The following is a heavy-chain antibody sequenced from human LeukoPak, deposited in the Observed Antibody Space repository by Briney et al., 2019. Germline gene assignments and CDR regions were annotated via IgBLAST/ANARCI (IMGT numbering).Heavy chain of an antibody. Sequence: GGSLRLSCAASGFTFSSYAMGWVRQAPGKGLEWVSAISGSGGSTYYADSVKGRFTISRDNSKNTLYLQMNSLRAEDTAVYYCARSGGRVLWFGELSSGMDVWGQGTTVTVSS. CDR2: ISGSGGST. V-gene: IGHV3-23*01. CDR1: GFTFSSYA. J-gene: IGHJ6*02. CDR3: ARSGGRVLWFGELSSGMDV. D-gene: IGHD3-10*01.